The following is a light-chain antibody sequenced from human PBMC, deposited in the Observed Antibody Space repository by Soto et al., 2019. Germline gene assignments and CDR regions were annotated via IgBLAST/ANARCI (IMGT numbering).Light chain of an antibody. CDR2: DAV. Sequence: AIQLTQSPSSLSASVGDRVTITCRASQGIRSDVAWYQQKPGKAPKLLIYDAVTLQNGVPSRFSGGGSGSAFTLTISSLQPEDFATDYCLQDYNYPRTFGPGTKVDI. CDR3: LQDYNYPRT. V-gene: IGKV1-6*02. CDR1: QGIRSD. J-gene: IGKJ3*01.